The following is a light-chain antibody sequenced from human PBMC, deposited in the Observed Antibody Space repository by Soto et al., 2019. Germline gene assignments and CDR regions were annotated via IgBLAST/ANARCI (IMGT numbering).Light chain of an antibody. Sequence: EIVMTQSPATLSVSPGESATLSCRASQSISGNLAWYQQKPGLAPRLLIYHTSTRATGVPARFSGSGSGTEFSLTISSLQSEDFAVYYSQRYDNWPLTFGGGTKVDIK. CDR1: QSISGN. CDR3: QRYDNWPLT. CDR2: HTS. V-gene: IGKV3-15*01. J-gene: IGKJ4*01.